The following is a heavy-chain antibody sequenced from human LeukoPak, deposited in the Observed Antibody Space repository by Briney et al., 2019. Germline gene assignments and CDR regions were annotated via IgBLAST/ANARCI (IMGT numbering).Heavy chain of an antibody. Sequence: GGSLRLSCAASGFTFSSYAMHWVRQAPGKGLEWVAVISYDGSNKYYADSVNGRLILPRDNSKNTLYLQMNSRRANETAVHYFARDQRPLITVTTYLVDYWGQGTLVTVSS. CDR3: ARDQRPLITVTTYLVDY. J-gene: IGHJ4*02. CDR2: ISYDGSNK. D-gene: IGHD4-17*01. V-gene: IGHV3-30*04. CDR1: GFTFSSYA.